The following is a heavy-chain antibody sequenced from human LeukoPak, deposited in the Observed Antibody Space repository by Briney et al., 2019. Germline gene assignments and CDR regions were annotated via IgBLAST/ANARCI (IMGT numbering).Heavy chain of an antibody. CDR2: IYTSGST. V-gene: IGHV4-61*02. J-gene: IGHJ6*03. D-gene: IGHD3-16*01. CDR3: ARDREYLGIDYYYYYYMDV. Sequence: SETLSLTCTVSGGSISSGSYYWSWIRQPAGKGLEWIGRIYTSGSTNYNPSLKSRVTISVDTSKNQFSLKLSSVTAADTAVYYCARDREYLGIDYYYYYYMDVWGKGTTATISS. CDR1: GGSISSGSYY.